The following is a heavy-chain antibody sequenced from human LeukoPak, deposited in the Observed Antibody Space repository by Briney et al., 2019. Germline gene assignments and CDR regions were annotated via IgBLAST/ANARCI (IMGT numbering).Heavy chain of an antibody. CDR3: ASHSGYDILTGYYESDY. CDR2: ISSSDSTI. V-gene: IGHV3-11*04. Sequence: PGGSLRLSCAASGFSFSDYYMSWIRQAPGKGLEWVSYISSSDSTIYYADSVKGRFTISRDNSKNTLYLQMNSLRAEDTAVYYCASHSGYDILTGYYESDYWGQGTLVTVSS. J-gene: IGHJ4*02. D-gene: IGHD3-9*01. CDR1: GFSFSDYY.